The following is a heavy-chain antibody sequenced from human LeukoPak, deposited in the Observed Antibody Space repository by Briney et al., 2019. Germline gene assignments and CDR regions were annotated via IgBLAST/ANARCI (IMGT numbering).Heavy chain of an antibody. Sequence: PGGSLRLSCVASGFTFSKYTLSWIRQSPKKGLEWVAGIYGGGSGTTFYAESVRGRFSISRDDSRATLYLQMNSLRNDDTALYYCAKDLTVDGAWDIDYWGQGTRITVSS. CDR3: AKDLTVDGAWDIDY. CDR2: IYGGGSGTT. V-gene: IGHV3-23*01. CDR1: GFTFSKYT. D-gene: IGHD3-9*01. J-gene: IGHJ4*02.